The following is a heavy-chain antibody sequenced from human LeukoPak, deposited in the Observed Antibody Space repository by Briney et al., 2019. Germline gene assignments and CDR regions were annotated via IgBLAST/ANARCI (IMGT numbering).Heavy chain of an antibody. CDR2: ISAYNGNT. J-gene: IGHJ4*02. CDR3: ARSPYYYESSKIDDY. V-gene: IGHV1-18*01. D-gene: IGHD3-22*01. Sequence: ASVKVSCKASGGTFSSYAISWVRQAPGQGLEWMGWISAYNGNTNYAQKLQGRVTMTTDTSTNTAYMELRSLRSDDTAVYYCARSPYYYESSKIDDYWGQGTLVTVSS. CDR1: GGTFSSYA.